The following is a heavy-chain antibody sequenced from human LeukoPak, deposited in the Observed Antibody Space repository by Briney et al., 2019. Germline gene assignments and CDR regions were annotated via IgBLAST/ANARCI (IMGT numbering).Heavy chain of an antibody. Sequence: GASVKVSCKASGYTFTSYGISWVRQAPGQGLEWMGWISAYNGNTNYAQKFQGRVTMTTETSTRTAYMEVRSLRSDDTAVYYCARDSSLLTGVAIDYWGQGTLVTVSS. D-gene: IGHD3-3*01. CDR1: GYTFTSYG. CDR2: ISAYNGNT. CDR3: ARDSSLLTGVAIDY. V-gene: IGHV1-18*01. J-gene: IGHJ4*02.